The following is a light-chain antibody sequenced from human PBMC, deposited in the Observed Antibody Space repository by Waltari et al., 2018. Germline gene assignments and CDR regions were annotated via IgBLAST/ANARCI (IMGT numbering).Light chain of an antibody. Sequence: WYQQEPGSAPILIVYDVSQRPSGVSNRFSGSKSGNTASLTISGLQAEDEADYYCSSYTTTSSWVFGGGTKLTVL. CDR2: DVS. CDR3: SSYTTTSSWV. V-gene: IGLV2-14*04. J-gene: IGLJ3*02.